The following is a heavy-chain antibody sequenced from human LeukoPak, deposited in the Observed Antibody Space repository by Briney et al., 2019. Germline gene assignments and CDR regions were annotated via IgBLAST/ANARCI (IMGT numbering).Heavy chain of an antibody. CDR1: GFTFSGYW. D-gene: IGHD5-18*01. V-gene: IGHV3-7*05. CDR2: IKEDGNEK. Sequence: GGSLRLSCAASGFTFSGYWMSWVRQAPGKGLEWVANIKEDGNEKYYVDSVKGRPTISRDNAKHSLYLQMNSLRAEDTAMYYCAKIGYNYAYDYLGQGTLVTVSS. J-gene: IGHJ4*02. CDR3: AKIGYNYAYDY.